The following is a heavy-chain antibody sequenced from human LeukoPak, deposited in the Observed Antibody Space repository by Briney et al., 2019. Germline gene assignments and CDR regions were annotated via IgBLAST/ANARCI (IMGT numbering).Heavy chain of an antibody. CDR2: ISYSGRT. Sequence: SETLSLTCTVSGGYISSYYWSWIRQPPGKGLEWIGYISYSGRTTYNPSLKSRVTISVDTSKSQFSLKLSSVAAADTAVYYCARRVGANPEDIWGQGTMVTVSS. D-gene: IGHD1-26*01. J-gene: IGHJ3*02. V-gene: IGHV4-59*08. CDR1: GGYISSYY. CDR3: ARRVGANPEDI.